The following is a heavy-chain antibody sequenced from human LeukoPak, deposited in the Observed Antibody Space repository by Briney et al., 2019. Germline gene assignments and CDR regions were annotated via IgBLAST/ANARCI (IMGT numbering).Heavy chain of an antibody. CDR1: GFTFSSYW. CDR2: IKQDGSEK. J-gene: IGHJ4*02. CDR3: ARDLSRERGSGPPGY. Sequence: EGSLRLSCAASGFTFSSYWMSWVRQAPGKGLEWVANIKQDGSEKYYVDSVKGRFTISRDNAKNSLYLQMNSLRAEDTAVYYCARDLSRERGSGPPGYWGQGTLVTVSS. V-gene: IGHV3-7*01. D-gene: IGHD6-19*01.